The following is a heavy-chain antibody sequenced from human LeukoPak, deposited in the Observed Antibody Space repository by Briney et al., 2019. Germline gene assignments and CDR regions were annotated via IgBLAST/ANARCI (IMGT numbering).Heavy chain of an antibody. J-gene: IGHJ6*02. CDR3: ARDQIPYSSSSTAYYYYGMDV. CDR2: IIPIFGTA. CDR1: GGTFSSYA. D-gene: IGHD6-13*01. V-gene: IGHV1-69*01. Sequence: GASVKVSCKASGGTFSSYAISWVRQAPGQGLEWMGGIIPIFGTANYAQKFQGRVTITADESTSTAYMELSSLRSEDTAVYYCARDQIPYSSSSTAYYYYGMDVWGQGTTVTVSS.